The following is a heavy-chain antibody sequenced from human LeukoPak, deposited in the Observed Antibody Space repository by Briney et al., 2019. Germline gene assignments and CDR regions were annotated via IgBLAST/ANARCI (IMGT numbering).Heavy chain of an antibody. J-gene: IGHJ4*01. CDR3: ARLGPVGKDHYCGY. D-gene: IGHD2-21*01. CDR1: GFSFTTYW. V-gene: IGHV3-7*01. CDR2: INQDESSQ. Sequence: GGSLRLSCAASGFSFTTYWMGWVRQAPGKGLEWVANINQDESSQYYVDAVRGRFTISRDNAKNSLNLQMNSLRGEDTAVYFCARLGPVGKDHYCGYWGQGTLVTGSS.